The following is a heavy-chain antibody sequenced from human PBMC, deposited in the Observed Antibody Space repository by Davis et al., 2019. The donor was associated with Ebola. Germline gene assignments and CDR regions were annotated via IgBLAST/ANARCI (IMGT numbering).Heavy chain of an antibody. Sequence: PGGSLRLSCAASGFTFSDYYMSWIRQAPGKGLEWVSTIGTSSDPYYADSVRGRLTISRDNSKNTLYLQMSSLRAEDTAVYYCAKGDLGGFDPWGQGTLVTVSS. V-gene: IGHV3-69-1*01. D-gene: IGHD1-26*01. CDR3: AKGDLGGFDP. J-gene: IGHJ5*02. CDR2: IGTSSDP. CDR1: GFTFSDYY.